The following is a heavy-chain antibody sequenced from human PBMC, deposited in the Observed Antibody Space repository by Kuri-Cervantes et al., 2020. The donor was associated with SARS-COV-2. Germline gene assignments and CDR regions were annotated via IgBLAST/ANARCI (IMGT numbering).Heavy chain of an antibody. D-gene: IGHD3-22*01. CDR2: IKSKTDGGTT. J-gene: IGHJ4*02. CDR3: ARGFVYYDSSGLFDY. CDR1: GFTFSNYG. V-gene: IGHV3-15*01. Sequence: GESLKISCAASGFTFSNYGMHWVRQAPGKGLEWVGRIKSKTDGGTTDYAAPVKGRFTISRDDSKNTLYLQMNSLRAEDTAVYYCARGFVYYDSSGLFDYWGQGTLVTVSS.